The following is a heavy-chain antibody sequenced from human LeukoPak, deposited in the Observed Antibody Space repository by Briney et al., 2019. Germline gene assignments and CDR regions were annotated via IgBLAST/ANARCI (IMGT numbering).Heavy chain of an antibody. CDR1: GYTFTSYG. V-gene: IGHV1-18*01. J-gene: IGHJ3*02. D-gene: IGHD2-2*02. CDR3: ARDLDGCSSTSCYIGAFDI. Sequence: GASVKVSCKASGYTFTSYGISWVRQAPGQGLEWMGWISAYNGNTNYAQKLQGRVTMTTDTSTSTAYMELRSLRSDDTAVYYCARDLDGCSSTSCYIGAFDIWGQGTMVTVSS. CDR2: ISAYNGNT.